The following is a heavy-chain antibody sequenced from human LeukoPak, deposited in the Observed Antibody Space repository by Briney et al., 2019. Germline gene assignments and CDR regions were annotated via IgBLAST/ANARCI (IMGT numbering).Heavy chain of an antibody. CDR2: INWSGGST. J-gene: IGHJ4*02. V-gene: IGHV3-20*04. CDR3: AIAPITSPFYFDY. CDR1: GFTFSSYT. Sequence: GGSLRLSCAASGFTFSSYTMNWVRQAPGKGLEWVSGINWSGGSTGYADPLRGRFTISRDNAKNSLYLQMDSLRAEDTALYYCAIAPITSPFYFDYWGQGTLVTVSS. D-gene: IGHD2-2*01.